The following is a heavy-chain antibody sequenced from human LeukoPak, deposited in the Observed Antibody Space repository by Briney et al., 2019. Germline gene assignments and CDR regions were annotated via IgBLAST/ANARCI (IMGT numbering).Heavy chain of an antibody. CDR3: ARDAPLVLWFGELSEPSYGMDV. CDR1: GYTFTSYG. Sequence: GASVKVSCTASGYTFTSYGISWVRQAPGQGLEWMGWISAYNDNTNYAQKLQGRVTMTTDTSTSTAYMELRSLRSDDTAVYYCARDAPLVLWFGELSEPSYGMDVWGQGTTVTVSS. V-gene: IGHV1-18*01. D-gene: IGHD3-10*01. CDR2: ISAYNDNT. J-gene: IGHJ6*02.